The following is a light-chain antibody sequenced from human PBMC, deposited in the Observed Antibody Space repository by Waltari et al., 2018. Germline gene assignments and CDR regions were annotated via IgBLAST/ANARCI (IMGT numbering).Light chain of an antibody. CDR3: SSYTTSTTLL. V-gene: IGLV2-14*01. CDR1: STYVGAYTF. Sequence: QSALTQPASVSGSPGQSITISCTGSSTYVGAYTFVSWYQQHPGKAPKLILYDVGNRPSGISHRFSASKSGNTASLTISGLQEEDEGEYYCSSYTTSTTLLFGTGTRLTVL. CDR2: DVG. J-gene: IGLJ1*01.